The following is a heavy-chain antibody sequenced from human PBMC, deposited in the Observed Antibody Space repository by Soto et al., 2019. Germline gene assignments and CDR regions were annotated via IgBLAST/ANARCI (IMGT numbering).Heavy chain of an antibody. D-gene: IGHD2-2*01. J-gene: IGHJ5*02. CDR3: ARGRERYCSSTSCYPYNWFDP. V-gene: IGHV3-74*01. CDR1: GFTFSSYW. Sequence: PGGSLRLSCAASGFTFSSYWMHWVRQAPGKGLVWVSRINSDGSSTSYADSVKGRFTISRDNAKNTLYLQMNSLRAEDTAVYYCARGRERYCSSTSCYPYNWFDPWGQGTLVTVSS. CDR2: INSDGSST.